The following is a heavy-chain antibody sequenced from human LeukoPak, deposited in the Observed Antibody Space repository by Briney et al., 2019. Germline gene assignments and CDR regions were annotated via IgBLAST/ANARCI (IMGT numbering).Heavy chain of an antibody. CDR1: GGSISSGGYS. D-gene: IGHD1-7*01. Sequence: TSETLSLTCAVSGGSISSGGYSWSWIRQPPGKGLEWIGYIYYSGSTYYNPSLKSRVTISVDTSKNQFSLKLSSVTAADTAVYYCARGRNHGWNYVYYYYYMDVWGKGTTVTVSS. CDR2: IYYSGST. V-gene: IGHV4-30-4*07. J-gene: IGHJ6*03. CDR3: ARGRNHGWNYVYYYYYMDV.